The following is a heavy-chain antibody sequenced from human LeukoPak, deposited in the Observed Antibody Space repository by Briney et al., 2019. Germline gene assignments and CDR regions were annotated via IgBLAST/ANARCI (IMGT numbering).Heavy chain of an antibody. V-gene: IGHV3-66*01. J-gene: IGHJ4*02. CDR1: GFTVSNHY. D-gene: IGHD1-14*01. CDR3: ARGGPGTTLDC. CDR2: LYTAGST. Sequence: GGSLRLSCAASGFTVSNHYMSWVRQAPGKGLEWVSVLYTAGSTKYADSVKGRFTISRDNSENTMYLQMSSLRAEDTAVYYCARGGPGTTLDCWGRGTLVTVSS.